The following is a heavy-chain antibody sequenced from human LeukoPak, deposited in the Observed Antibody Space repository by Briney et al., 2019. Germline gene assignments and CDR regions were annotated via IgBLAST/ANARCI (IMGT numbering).Heavy chain of an antibody. V-gene: IGHV3-11*06. J-gene: IGHJ4*02. CDR3: ARGRRGYYGSGSYLEEGFDY. D-gene: IGHD3-10*01. CDR2: ISSSSSYI. Sequence: GGSLRLSCAASGFTFSDYYMSWIRQAPGKGLEWVSSISSSSSYIYYADSVKGRFTISRDNAKNSLYLQMNSLRAEDTAVYYCARGRRGYYGSGSYLEEGFDYWGQGTLVTVSS. CDR1: GFTFSDYY.